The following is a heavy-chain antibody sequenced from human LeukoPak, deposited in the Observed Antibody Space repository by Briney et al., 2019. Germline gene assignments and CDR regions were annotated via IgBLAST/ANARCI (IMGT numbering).Heavy chain of an antibody. Sequence: GGSLRLSCATSGFTFIDYAMSWVRQAPGKGLQWVGFIRSKARGGTTECAASVKGRFTISRDDSKGIAYLQMNSLKTEDTAVYYCSRRRCSGGVCYSDYWGQGTLVTVSS. V-gene: IGHV3-49*04. CDR2: IRSKARGGTT. CDR3: SRRRCSGGVCYSDY. CDR1: GFTFIDYA. D-gene: IGHD2-15*01. J-gene: IGHJ4*02.